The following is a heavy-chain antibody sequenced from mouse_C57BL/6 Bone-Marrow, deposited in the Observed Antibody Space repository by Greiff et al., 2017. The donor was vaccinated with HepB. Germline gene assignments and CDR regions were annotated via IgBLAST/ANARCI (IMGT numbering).Heavy chain of an antibody. D-gene: IGHD1-1*01. CDR3: ARPYYYGSSLPYAMDY. CDR1: GYTFTSYW. CDR2: IYPGSGST. J-gene: IGHJ4*01. Sequence: VQLQQPGAELVKPGASVKMSCKASGYTFTSYWITWVKQRPGQGLEWIGDIYPGSGSTNYNEKFKSKATLTVDTSSSTAYMQLSSLTSEYSAVYYCARPYYYGSSLPYAMDYWGQGTAVTVSS. V-gene: IGHV1-55*01.